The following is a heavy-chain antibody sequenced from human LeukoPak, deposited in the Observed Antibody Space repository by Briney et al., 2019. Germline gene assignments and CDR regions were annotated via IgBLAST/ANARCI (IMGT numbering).Heavy chain of an antibody. CDR2: ISGSGGST. D-gene: IGHD6-13*01. CDR1: GFTLSSYW. CDR3: AKDGSSSWYGGDDY. V-gene: IGHV3-23*01. J-gene: IGHJ4*02. Sequence: GRSLRLSCVAYGFTLSSYWMSWVRQAPGKGLEWVSAISGSGGSTYYADSVKGRFTISRDNSKNTLYLQMNSLRAEDTAVYYCAKDGSSSWYGGDDYWGQGTLVTVSS.